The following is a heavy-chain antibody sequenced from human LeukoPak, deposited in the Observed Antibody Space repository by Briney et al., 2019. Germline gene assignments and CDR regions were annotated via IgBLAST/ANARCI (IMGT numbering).Heavy chain of an antibody. D-gene: IGHD5-18*01. V-gene: IGHV3-30-3*01. Sequence: GGSLRLSCAASGFTFSSYAMHWVRQAPGKGLGWVAVISYDGSNKYYADSVKGRFTISRDNSKNTLYLQMNSLRAEDTAVYYCARGKRRGYSYGRPNLDYWGQGTLVTVSS. CDR2: ISYDGSNK. J-gene: IGHJ4*02. CDR1: GFTFSSYA. CDR3: ARGKRRGYSYGRPNLDY.